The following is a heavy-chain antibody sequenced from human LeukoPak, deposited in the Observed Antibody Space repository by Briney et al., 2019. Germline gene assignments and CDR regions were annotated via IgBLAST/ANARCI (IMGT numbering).Heavy chain of an antibody. V-gene: IGHV3-23*01. CDR3: AKGGGYYYDISWFDP. CDR2: ISGSGGST. CDR1: GFTFSSYA. Sequence: GGSLRLSCAASGFTFSSYAMSWVRQAPGKGLGWVSAISGSGGSTYYADSVKGRFTISRDNSKNTLYLQMNSLRAEDTAVYYCAKGGGYYYDISWFDPWGQGTLVTVSS. J-gene: IGHJ5*02. D-gene: IGHD3-22*01.